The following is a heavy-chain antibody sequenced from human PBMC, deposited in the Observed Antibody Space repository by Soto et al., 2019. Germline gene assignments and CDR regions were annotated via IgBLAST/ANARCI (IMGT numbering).Heavy chain of an antibody. Sequence: SVKVSCKASGGTFSSYAISWVRQAPGQGLEWMGGIIPIFGTANYAQKFQGRVTITADESTSTAYMELSSLRSEDTAVYYCARARFTAAGNAQYYYYGMDVWGQGTTVTVSS. J-gene: IGHJ6*02. CDR1: GGTFSSYA. V-gene: IGHV1-69*13. CDR2: IIPIFGTA. CDR3: ARARFTAAGNAQYYYYGMDV. D-gene: IGHD6-13*01.